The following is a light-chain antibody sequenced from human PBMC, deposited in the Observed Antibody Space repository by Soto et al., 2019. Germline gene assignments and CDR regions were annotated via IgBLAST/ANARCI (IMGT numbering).Light chain of an antibody. CDR1: QSITSY. CDR2: AAS. CDR3: QQSYGTPTIT. Sequence: DLQMTQSPSSLSASVGDRVTITCRASQSITSYLNWYQQKPGKAPKLLIYAASSLQSGVPSRFSGSGSGTDFTLTISSLQPEDFATYYCQQSYGTPTITFGQGTRLEIK. J-gene: IGKJ5*01. V-gene: IGKV1-39*01.